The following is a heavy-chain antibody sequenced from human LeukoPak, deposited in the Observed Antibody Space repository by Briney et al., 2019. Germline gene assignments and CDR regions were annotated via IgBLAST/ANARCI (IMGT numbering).Heavy chain of an antibody. J-gene: IGHJ6*02. CDR2: ISPYNGNT. CDR1: GYTFTNYG. D-gene: IGHD3-10*01. V-gene: IGHV1-18*01. CDR3: AREGYYGSGSMDV. Sequence: GASVKVSCKPSGYTFTNYGVTWMRQAPGQGLEWMGWISPYNGNTNYAQKLQGRVTMTTDTSTSTAYMELRSLRSDDTAAYYCAREGYYGSGSMDVWGQGTTVTVSS.